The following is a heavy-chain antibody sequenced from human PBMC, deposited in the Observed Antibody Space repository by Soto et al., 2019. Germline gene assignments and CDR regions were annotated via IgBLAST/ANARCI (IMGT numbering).Heavy chain of an antibody. V-gene: IGHV3-21*01. D-gene: IGHD1-26*01. CDR3: ARGPYSGSYYGVV. Sequence: PGGSLRLSCAASGFTFSSYSMNWVRQAPGKGLEWVSSISSSSYIYYADSVKGRFTISRDNAKNSLYLQMNSLRAEDTAVYYCARGPYSGSYYGVVWGQGTLVTVSS. CDR1: GFTFSSYS. CDR2: ISSSSYI. J-gene: IGHJ4*02.